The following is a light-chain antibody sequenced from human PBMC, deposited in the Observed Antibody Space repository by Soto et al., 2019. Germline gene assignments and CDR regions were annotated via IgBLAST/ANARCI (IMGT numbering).Light chain of an antibody. CDR2: EVS. V-gene: IGLV2-14*01. CDR1: SSDVGGYNY. J-gene: IGLJ1*01. CDR3: GSYITTSTYV. Sequence: QSVLTQPASVSGSPGQPITISCTGTSSDVGGYNYVSWYQHHPGKAPKLMIYEVSNRPSGVSNRFSGSKSGNTASLTISGLQPEDEADYYCGSYITTSTYVFGSGIKVTVL.